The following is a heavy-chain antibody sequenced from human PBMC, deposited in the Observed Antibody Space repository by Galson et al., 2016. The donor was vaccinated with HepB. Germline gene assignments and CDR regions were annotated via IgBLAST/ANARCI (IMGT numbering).Heavy chain of an antibody. CDR1: GGSIRGITR. J-gene: IGHJ4*02. CDR3: ARWHFSAGDY. D-gene: IGHD2/OR15-2a*01. V-gene: IGHV4-4*02. CDR2: VYHSGST. Sequence: ETLSLTCAVSGGSIRGITRWSWVRQPPGQGLQWIGEVYHSGSTNYNPSLKSRVTISVDMSKNQFSLNLRSVTAADTAVYYCARWHFSAGDYWGQGILVTVSS.